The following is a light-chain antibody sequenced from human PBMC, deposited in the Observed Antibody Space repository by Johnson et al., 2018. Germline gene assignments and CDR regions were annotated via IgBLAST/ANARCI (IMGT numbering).Light chain of an antibody. J-gene: IGLJ1*01. CDR3: GTWASSLSAGNV. CDR1: SSNIGNNY. V-gene: IGLV1-51*02. Sequence: QSVLTQPPSVSAAPGQKVTISCSGSSSNIGNNYVSWYQQLPGTAPKLLIYENNKRPSGIPDRFSGSKSGTSATLCIHGLQPGDEADEYCGTWASSLSAGNVFGTGTKVTVL. CDR2: ENN.